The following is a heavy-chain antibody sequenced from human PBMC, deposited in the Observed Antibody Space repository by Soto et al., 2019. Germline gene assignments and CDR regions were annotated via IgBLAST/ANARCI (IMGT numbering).Heavy chain of an antibody. CDR3: ARDRGNMDV. J-gene: IGHJ6*02. Sequence: GGSLRLSCVASGFTFSSYAMSWVRQAPGKGLEWVSAIGGIGTSTYYADSVKGRFTMSRDNSKNTLYLQMNSLRTDDTAVYYCARDRGNMDVWGQGTTVTVYS. D-gene: IGHD6-25*01. CDR2: IGGIGTST. V-gene: IGHV3-23*01. CDR1: GFTFSSYA.